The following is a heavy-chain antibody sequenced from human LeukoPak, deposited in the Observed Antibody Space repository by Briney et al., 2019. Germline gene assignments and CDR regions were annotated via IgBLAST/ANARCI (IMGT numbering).Heavy chain of an antibody. D-gene: IGHD6-19*01. V-gene: IGHV3-48*01. J-gene: IGHJ4*02. CDR1: GFTFSSYS. CDR3: ARSGWAGFDY. Sequence: GGSLRLSCAASGFTFSSYSMNWVRQAPGKGLEWVSYISSSSTIYYADSVKGRFTISRDNAKNSLYLQMNSLRAEDTAVYYCARSGWAGFDYWGQGTLVTVSS. CDR2: ISSSSTI.